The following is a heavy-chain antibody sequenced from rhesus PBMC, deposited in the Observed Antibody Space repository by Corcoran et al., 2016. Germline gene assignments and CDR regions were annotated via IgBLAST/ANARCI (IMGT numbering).Heavy chain of an antibody. Sequence: QVQLQESGPGLVKPSETLSLTCAVSGYSISSGYYWSWIRQPPGKGREWIGYITYSARPRYHPSLKSRVPISRDTSKNQFSLKLRSVTAADTAVYYCARGGSSGWFGYWGQGVLVTVSS. V-gene: IGHV4-122*02. J-gene: IGHJ4*01. D-gene: IGHD6-31*01. CDR1: GYSISSGYY. CDR3: ARGGSSGWFGY. CDR2: ITYSARP.